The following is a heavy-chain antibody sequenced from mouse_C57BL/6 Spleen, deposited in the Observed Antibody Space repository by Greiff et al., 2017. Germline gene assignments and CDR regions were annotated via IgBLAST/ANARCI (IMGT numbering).Heavy chain of an antibody. J-gene: IGHJ2*01. V-gene: IGHV1-53*01. CDR3: ARWDSNYYFDY. Sequence: VQLQQSVTELVKPGASVKLSCKASGYTFTSYWMHWVKQRPGQGLEWIGNINPSNGGTNYNEKFKSKATLTVDKSSSTAYMQLSSLTSEDSAVYYCARWDSNYYFDYWGQGTTLTVSS. CDR1: GYTFTSYW. D-gene: IGHD2-5*01. CDR2: INPSNGGT.